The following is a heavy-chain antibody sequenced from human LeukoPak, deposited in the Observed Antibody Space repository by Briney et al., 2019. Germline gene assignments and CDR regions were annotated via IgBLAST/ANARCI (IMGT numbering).Heavy chain of an antibody. CDR2: IYTCGST. J-gene: IGHJ6*02. V-gene: IGHV4-4*07. CDR3: ARVGGPYCSGGSCVVSYGMDV. CDR1: GGSISSYY. Sequence: SETLSLTCTVSGGSISSYYWSWIRQPAGKGLEWIGRIYTCGSTNYNPSLKSRVTMSVDTSKNQFSLKLSSVTAADTAVYYCARVGGPYCSGGSCVVSYGMDVWGQGTTVTVSS. D-gene: IGHD2-15*01.